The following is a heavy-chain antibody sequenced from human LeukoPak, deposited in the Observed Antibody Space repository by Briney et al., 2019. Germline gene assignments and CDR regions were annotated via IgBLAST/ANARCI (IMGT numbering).Heavy chain of an antibody. D-gene: IGHD3-9*01. J-gene: IGHJ5*02. CDR3: ASHVLRYFDWFGWFDP. Sequence: SKTLSLTCAVYGGSFSGYYWSWIRQPPGKGLEWIGEINHSGSTNYNPSLKSRVTISVDTSKNQFSLKLSSVTAADTAVYYCASHVLRYFDWFGWFDPWGQGTLVTVSS. V-gene: IGHV4-34*01. CDR2: INHSGST. CDR1: GGSFSGYY.